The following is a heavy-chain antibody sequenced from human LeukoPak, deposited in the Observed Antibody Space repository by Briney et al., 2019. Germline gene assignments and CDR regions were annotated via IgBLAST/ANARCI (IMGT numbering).Heavy chain of an antibody. CDR2: IYYSGST. Sequence: SETLSLTCTVSGASISSYYWSWIRQPPGKGLVWIGYIYYSGSTNYNPSLKSRVAISVDTSKNQFSLKLSSVTAADTAVYYCARRVLLDAFDIWGQGTMVTVSS. D-gene: IGHD3-10*01. J-gene: IGHJ3*02. V-gene: IGHV4-59*08. CDR3: ARRVLLDAFDI. CDR1: GASISSYY.